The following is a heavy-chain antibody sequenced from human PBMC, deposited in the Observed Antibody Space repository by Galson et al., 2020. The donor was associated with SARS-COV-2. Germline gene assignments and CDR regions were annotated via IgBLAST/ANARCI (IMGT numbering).Heavy chain of an antibody. V-gene: IGHV4-30-2*01. D-gene: IGHD4-17*01. J-gene: IGHJ3*02. CDR2: ISHSGGT. CDR1: ATSHNSGSYS. Sequence: SETLSLPCAVSATSHNSGSYSWNWIRQPPGKGLEWIGYISHSGGTYYNPSLKSRVTISGDRSKNQFSLRLSSVTAADTAVYYCARLHYGEYAPEAFDIWGPGTRVTVAS. CDR3: ARLHYGEYAPEAFDI.